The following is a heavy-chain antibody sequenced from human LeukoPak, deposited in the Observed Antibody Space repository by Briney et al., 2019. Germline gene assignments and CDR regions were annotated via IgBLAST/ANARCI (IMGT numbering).Heavy chain of an antibody. CDR3: IRSLIGDSS. V-gene: IGHV3-73*01. D-gene: IGHD7-27*01. CDR1: GFTFSGSV. Sequence: GGSLRLSCAASGFTFSGSVMHWVRQASGKGLEWVGHIRSKANNYATVYTASVKGRFTISRDDSKNTAYLQMNSLKTEDTAVYYCIRSLIGDSSWGQGTLVTVSS. CDR2: IRSKANNYAT. J-gene: IGHJ4*02.